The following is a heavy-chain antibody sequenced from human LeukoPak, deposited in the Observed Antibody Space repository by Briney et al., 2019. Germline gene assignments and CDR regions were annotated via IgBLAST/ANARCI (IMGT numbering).Heavy chain of an antibody. CDR3: TTLLWFGELLSDY. D-gene: IGHD3-10*01. V-gene: IGHV3-15*01. CDR1: LFTSINAW. J-gene: IGHJ4*02. Sequence: GGSLRHSRVASLFTSINAWMSWVRPAPGKRGEWVGRIKSKTDGGTTDYAAPVKGRFTISRDDSKNTLYLQMNSLKTEDTAVYYCTTLLWFGELLSDYWGQGTLVTVSS. CDR2: IKSKTDGGTT.